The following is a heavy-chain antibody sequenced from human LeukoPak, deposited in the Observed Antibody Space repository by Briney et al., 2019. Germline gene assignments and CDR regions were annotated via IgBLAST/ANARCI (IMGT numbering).Heavy chain of an antibody. CDR1: GFTLSNYG. CDR3: ARDPYSSSHFFDS. J-gene: IGHJ4*02. Sequence: GGSLRLSCAASGFTLSNYGIHWVRQAPGKGLEWAAFISYDGSKKYYADSVKGRFTISRDNSKNTLYLQMNSLRAEDTAVYYCARDPYSSSHFFDSWGQGTLVTVSS. V-gene: IGHV3-30*14. D-gene: IGHD6-13*01. CDR2: ISYDGSKK.